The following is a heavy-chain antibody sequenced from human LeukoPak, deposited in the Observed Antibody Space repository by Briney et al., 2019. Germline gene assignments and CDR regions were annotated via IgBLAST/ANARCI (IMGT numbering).Heavy chain of an antibody. CDR3: AKGRDYYDSSGYNWFDS. J-gene: IGHJ5*01. CDR1: GFTFTSYA. D-gene: IGHD3-22*01. V-gene: IGHV3-23*01. CDR2: ISTSGGTT. Sequence: SGGSLRLSCTVSGFTFTSYAMTWVRQAPGKGLEWVSAISTSGGTTHYADSVKGRFTISRDNSKNTLYLRMNSLRAEDTAVYYCAKGRDYYDSSGYNWFDSWGQGTLVTVSS.